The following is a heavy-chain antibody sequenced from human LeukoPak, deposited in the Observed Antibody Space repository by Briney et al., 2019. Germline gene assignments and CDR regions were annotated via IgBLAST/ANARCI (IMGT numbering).Heavy chain of an antibody. CDR3: ARGDVFSYYFDY. CDR2: IYYSGST. V-gene: IGHV4-59*01. Sequence: SETLSLTCTVSGGFTSSYYWSWIRQPPGKELEWIGYIYYSGSTNYNPSLKSRVTISIDTSKNQFSLKLSPVTAADTAVYYCARGDVFSYYFDYWGQGTLVTVSS. CDR1: GGFTSSYY. D-gene: IGHD2/OR15-2a*01. J-gene: IGHJ4*02.